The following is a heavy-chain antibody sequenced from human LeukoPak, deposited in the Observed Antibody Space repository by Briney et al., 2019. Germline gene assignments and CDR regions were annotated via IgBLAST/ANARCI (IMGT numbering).Heavy chain of an antibody. J-gene: IGHJ4*02. V-gene: IGHV3-11*01. D-gene: IGHD5-18*01. CDR2: ISSSGSAT. CDR1: GFRFSAYF. CDR3: ARDLAYGYEEFDY. Sequence: GGSLRLSCAGSGFRFSAYFMSWVRQAPGKGLEWVSYISSSGSATTYADSVRGRFTVSRDNAMNSLYLQMNSLRAEDTAVYYCARDLAYGYEEFDYWGQGTLVTVSS.